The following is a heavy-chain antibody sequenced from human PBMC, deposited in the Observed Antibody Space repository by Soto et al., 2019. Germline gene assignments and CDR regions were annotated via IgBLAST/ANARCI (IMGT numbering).Heavy chain of an antibody. D-gene: IGHD6-6*01. J-gene: IGHJ3*02. CDR3: ARPDSYDSSSSVMDAFDI. CDR2: IWYDGSNK. Sequence: GGSLRLSCAASGFTFSSYGMHWVRQAPGKGLEWVAVIWYDGSNKYYADSVKGRFTISRDNSKNTLYLQMNSLRAEDTAVYYCARPDSYDSSSSVMDAFDIWGQGTMVTVSS. V-gene: IGHV3-33*01. CDR1: GFTFSSYG.